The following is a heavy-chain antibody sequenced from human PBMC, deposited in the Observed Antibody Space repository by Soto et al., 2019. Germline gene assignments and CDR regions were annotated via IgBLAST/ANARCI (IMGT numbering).Heavy chain of an antibody. CDR1: GFTFSSYA. D-gene: IGHD4-4*01. Sequence: PGGSLRLSCAASGFTFSSYAMHWVRQAPGKGLEWVAVISYDGSNKYYADSVKGRFTISRDNSKNTLYLQMNSLRAEDTAVYYCARERLQYLNYYYYGMDVWGQGTTVTVSS. J-gene: IGHJ6*02. V-gene: IGHV3-30-3*01. CDR3: ARERLQYLNYYYYGMDV. CDR2: ISYDGSNK.